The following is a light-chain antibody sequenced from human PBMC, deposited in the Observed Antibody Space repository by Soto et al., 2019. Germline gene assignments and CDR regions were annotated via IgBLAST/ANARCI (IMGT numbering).Light chain of an antibody. CDR1: QSVSSY. V-gene: IGKV3-11*01. CDR3: QQRSNWPQT. Sequence: EIVLTQSPATLSLSPGERATLSCRASQSVSSYLAWYQQKPGQAPRLLIYDASNRANGIPARFSGSGSGTDFTLTISSLEPEDFAVYYGQQRSNWPQTFGQGTKLEIK. CDR2: DAS. J-gene: IGKJ2*01.